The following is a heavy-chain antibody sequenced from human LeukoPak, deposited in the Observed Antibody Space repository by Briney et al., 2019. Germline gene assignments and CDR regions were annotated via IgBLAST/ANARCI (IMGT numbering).Heavy chain of an antibody. CDR3: ARDGYSSGLDY. Sequence: GGSLRLSCAASGFTFSSYWMHWVRQAPGKGLVWVSRINSDGSSTSYADSVKGRFTISRDNAKNTLYLQMNSLRTEDTAVYYCARDGYSSGLDYWGQGTLVTVSS. J-gene: IGHJ4*02. CDR1: GFTFSSYW. V-gene: IGHV3-74*01. CDR2: INSDGSST. D-gene: IGHD6-19*01.